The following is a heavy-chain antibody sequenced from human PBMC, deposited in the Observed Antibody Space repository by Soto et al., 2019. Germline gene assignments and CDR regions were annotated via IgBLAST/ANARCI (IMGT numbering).Heavy chain of an antibody. J-gene: IGHJ6*02. Sequence: PGGSLRLSCAASGFTFSGYWMSWVRQAPGKGLEWVANIKQDGSEKYYVDSVKGRFTISRDNAKNSLYLQMNSLRAEDTAVYYCARDRGRISIAARPYYYYGMDVWGQGTTVTVSS. CDR1: GFTFSGYW. CDR2: IKQDGSEK. V-gene: IGHV3-7*03. CDR3: ARDRGRISIAARPYYYYGMDV. D-gene: IGHD6-6*01.